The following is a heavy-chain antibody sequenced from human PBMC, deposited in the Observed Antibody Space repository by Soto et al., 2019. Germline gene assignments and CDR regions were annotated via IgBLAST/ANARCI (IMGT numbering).Heavy chain of an antibody. CDR1: GFMFSSAW. J-gene: IGHJ4*02. V-gene: IGHV3-15*01. CDR3: VEGWNDF. Sequence: EVQMVQSGGDLVKPGGSLRLSCVTSGFMFSSAWMSWVRQAPGKGLEWVARIKSKADGGARDYAAPVKGRFTISRDDSKNPVYLQMNSLRAEDTAVYYCVEGWNDFWGQGTLVTVSS. D-gene: IGHD1-1*01. CDR2: IKSKADGGAR.